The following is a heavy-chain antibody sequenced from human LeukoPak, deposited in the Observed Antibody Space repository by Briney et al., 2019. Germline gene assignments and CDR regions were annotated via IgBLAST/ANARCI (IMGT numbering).Heavy chain of an antibody. CDR1: GYTFTSYY. V-gene: IGHV1-46*01. D-gene: IGHD5-24*01. Sequence: GASVKVSCKASGYTFTSYYMHWVRQPPGQGLEWMGIINPSGGSTSYAQKFQGRVTMTRDMSTSTVYMELSSLRSEDTDVYYCARDGKRWLQFYYYYYMDVWGKGTTVTVSS. J-gene: IGHJ6*03. CDR3: ARDGKRWLQFYYYYYMDV. CDR2: INPSGGST.